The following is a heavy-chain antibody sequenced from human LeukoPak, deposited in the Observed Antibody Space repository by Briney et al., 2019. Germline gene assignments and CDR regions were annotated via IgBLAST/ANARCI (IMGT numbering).Heavy chain of an antibody. Sequence: SETLSLTCAVYGGSFSGCYWSWIRQPPGKGLEWIGEINHSGSTNYNPSLKSRVTISVDTSKNQFSLKLSSVTAADTAVYYCARSGLFSSSDSVRPDDGFDYWGQGTLVTVSS. J-gene: IGHJ4*02. CDR1: GGSFSGCY. D-gene: IGHD6-13*01. V-gene: IGHV4-34*01. CDR3: ARSGLFSSSDSVRPDDGFDY. CDR2: INHSGST.